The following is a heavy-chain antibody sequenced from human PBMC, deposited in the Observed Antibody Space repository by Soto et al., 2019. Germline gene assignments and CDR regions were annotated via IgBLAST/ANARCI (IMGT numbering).Heavy chain of an antibody. CDR1: GFTFNNYD. CDR3: AKVIAASGIGY. D-gene: IGHD6-13*01. Sequence: GGSLRLSCAASGFTFNNYDMSWVRQAPGKGLEWVSVVTNSGGSTYYSDSVKGRFTISRDNSKRTLYLQMSSMRVEETAIYYCAKVIAASGIGYWGQGALVTVSS. CDR2: VTNSGGST. J-gene: IGHJ4*02. V-gene: IGHV3-23*01.